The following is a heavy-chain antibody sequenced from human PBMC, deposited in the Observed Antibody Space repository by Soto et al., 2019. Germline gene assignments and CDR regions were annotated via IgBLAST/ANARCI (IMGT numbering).Heavy chain of an antibody. J-gene: IGHJ4*02. V-gene: IGHV1-18*01. CDR2: ISAYNGNT. CDR1: GYTCASYA. Sequence: QVQLVQSGAEVKKPGASVKVSCKASGYTCASYAISWMRQAPGQGLEWMGWISAYNGNTNYAQKLQDRVTTTTDTSTSTAYMELRSLRTDDTAVYYSARDPPPPDYWGQGTLVTVSS. CDR3: ARDPPPPDY.